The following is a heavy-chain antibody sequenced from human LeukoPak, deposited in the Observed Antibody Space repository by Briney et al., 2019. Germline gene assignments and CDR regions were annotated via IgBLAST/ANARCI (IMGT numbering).Heavy chain of an antibody. V-gene: IGHV1-18*01. Sequence: ASVKVSCKASGYTFTRYDISWVRQAPRQGLEWMGWINVYTGNADYAQMLQGRVTMTTDTSTSTAYMELRSLRSDDTAVFYCARDGDYGAFDIWGQGTMVTVSS. D-gene: IGHD3-16*01. CDR3: ARDGDYGAFDI. J-gene: IGHJ3*02. CDR1: GYTFTRYD. CDR2: INVYTGNA.